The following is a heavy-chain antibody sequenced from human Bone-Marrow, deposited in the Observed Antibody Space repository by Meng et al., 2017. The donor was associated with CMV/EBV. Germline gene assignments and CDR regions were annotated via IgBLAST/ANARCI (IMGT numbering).Heavy chain of an antibody. CDR1: GFTFSSYA. Sequence: GGSLRLSCAASGFTFSSYAMNWVRQAPGKGLEWVSSITSGSRYIYYADSVKGRFTVSRDNARNSLYLQMNSLTPEDTAVYYCARDLYDYESSGYFDHWGLGRLVTVSS. J-gene: IGHJ4*02. D-gene: IGHD3-22*01. CDR3: ARDLYDYESSGYFDH. V-gene: IGHV3-21*01. CDR2: ITSGSRYI.